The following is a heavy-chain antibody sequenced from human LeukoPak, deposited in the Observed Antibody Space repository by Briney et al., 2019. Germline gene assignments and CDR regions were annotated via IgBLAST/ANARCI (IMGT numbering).Heavy chain of an antibody. V-gene: IGHV3-21*01. J-gene: IGHJ4*02. Sequence: GGSMRLSCAASRFTFSSYSMNWVRQAPGKRLEWVSSISSSGSYIYYADSVKGRFTISRDNAKNSLYLQMNSLRAEDTAVYFCARVLTGSNRQLDCWGQGTLVTVSS. D-gene: IGHD3-9*01. CDR3: ARVLTGSNRQLDC. CDR1: RFTFSSYS. CDR2: ISSSGSYI.